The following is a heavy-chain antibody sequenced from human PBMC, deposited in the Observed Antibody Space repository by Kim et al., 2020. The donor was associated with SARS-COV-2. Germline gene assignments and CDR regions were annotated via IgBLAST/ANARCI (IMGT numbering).Heavy chain of an antibody. CDR1: GFTLSSFA. D-gene: IGHD2-21*01. Sequence: GGSLRLSCVGSGFTLSSFAMSWVRQAPGMGLEYVSGIDGIGGSIHYGDSVKGRFTISRDNSKNMVDLQMNSLTVEDTAIYYCAKDRIAGDGRWVFGVWG. V-gene: IGHV3-23*01. J-gene: IGHJ6*02. CDR2: IDGIGGSI. CDR3: AKDRIAGDGRWVFGV.